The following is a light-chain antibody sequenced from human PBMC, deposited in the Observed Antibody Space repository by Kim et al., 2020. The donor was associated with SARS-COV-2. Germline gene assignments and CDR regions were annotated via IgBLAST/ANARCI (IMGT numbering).Light chain of an antibody. CDR3: QQYVSSPLT. V-gene: IGKV3-20*01. CDR1: QSISSNY. J-gene: IGKJ4*01. Sequence: EIVLTQSPGTLSLSPGERATLSCRASQSISSNYLVWYQQKPGQAPRLLIYGASSRATGIPDRFSGSGSGTDFILTISRLEPEDFAMYYCQQYVSSPLTFGGGTKLEI. CDR2: GAS.